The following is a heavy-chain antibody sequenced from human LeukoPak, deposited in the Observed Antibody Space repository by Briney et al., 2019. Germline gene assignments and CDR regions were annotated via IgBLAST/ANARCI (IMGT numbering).Heavy chain of an antibody. CDR3: ARDYDILTGQPYFDY. Sequence: ASVKVSCKASGYIFTNYGITWVRQAPGQGLEWMGWINPYNGNTKYAQKVQGRVTITRDTSASTAYMELSSLRSEDTAVYYCARDYDILTGQPYFDYWGQGTLVTVSS. D-gene: IGHD3-9*01. CDR1: GYIFTNYG. V-gene: IGHV1-18*01. J-gene: IGHJ4*02. CDR2: INPYNGNT.